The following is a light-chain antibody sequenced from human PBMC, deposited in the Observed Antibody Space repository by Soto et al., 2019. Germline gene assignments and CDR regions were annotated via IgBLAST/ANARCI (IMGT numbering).Light chain of an antibody. CDR3: QQYGSSPGT. V-gene: IGKV3-20*01. CDR2: GAS. J-gene: IGKJ1*01. CDR1: QSVSSSY. Sequence: EIVLTQSPGTLSFSPGQRSILSCRASQSVSSSYLAWYQQKPGQAPRLLIYGASSRATGIPDRFSGSGSGTDFTLTISRLEPEDFAVYYCQQYGSSPGTFGQGTKVDI.